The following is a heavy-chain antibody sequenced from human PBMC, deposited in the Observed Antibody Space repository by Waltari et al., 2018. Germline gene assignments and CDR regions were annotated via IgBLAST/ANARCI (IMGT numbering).Heavy chain of an antibody. J-gene: IGHJ4*02. D-gene: IGHD6-19*01. CDR2: INHSGST. Sequence: QVQLQQWGAGLLKPSETLSLTCAVYGGSFSGYYWSWIRQPPGKGLEWIGEINHSGSTNYNPSLKSRVTISVDTSKNQFSLKLSSVTAADTAVYYCARGFRGIAVPPYFDYWGQGTLVTVSS. CDR1: GGSFSGYY. V-gene: IGHV4-34*01. CDR3: ARGFRGIAVPPYFDY.